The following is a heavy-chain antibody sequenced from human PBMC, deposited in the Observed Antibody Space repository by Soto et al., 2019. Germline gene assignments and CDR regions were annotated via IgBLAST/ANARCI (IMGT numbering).Heavy chain of an antibody. Sequence: EVQLVESGGGLVQPGGSLRLSCAASGFTFSPFWMHWVLQDPGKGLVWVSRLKTDGSFTDYEDSVKGRFTISRDNAKNTLYLQMNSPRAEDTAVYYCVATLDGDPYPLDRWGQGTLVTVSS. CDR2: LKTDGSFT. CDR3: VATLDGDPYPLDR. CDR1: GFTFSPFW. J-gene: IGHJ5*02. D-gene: IGHD7-27*01. V-gene: IGHV3-74*01.